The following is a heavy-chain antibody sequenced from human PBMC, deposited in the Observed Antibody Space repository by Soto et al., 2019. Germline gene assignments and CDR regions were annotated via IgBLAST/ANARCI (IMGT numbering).Heavy chain of an antibody. CDR3: ANRNSYDRNGYTYPYFDF. CDR2: VGYSGDTT. J-gene: IGHJ4*02. V-gene: IGHV3-23*01. Sequence: EVQLLESGGGSIQPGGSLRLSCAASGLTFNNYDMSWVRQAPGKGLEWVATVGYSGDTTYYADSVKGRFTISRDNSNNMLYLQMNSLRAADTALYYCANRNSYDRNGYTYPYFDFWGQGTLVTVSS. CDR1: GLTFNNYD. D-gene: IGHD3-22*01.